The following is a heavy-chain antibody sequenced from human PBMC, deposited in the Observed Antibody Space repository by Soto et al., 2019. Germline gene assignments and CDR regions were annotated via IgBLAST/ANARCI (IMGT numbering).Heavy chain of an antibody. V-gene: IGHV3-23*01. Sequence: GGSLRLSCAASGFTFTSCVMGWVRQAPGKGLEWVAAISGGSVTIYYADSVKGRFTISRDNSKNTLYLEMNSLRAEDTAVYYCAKKLIAYGVFDYWGQGPLATVPS. CDR2: ISGGSVTI. D-gene: IGHD2-8*01. CDR1: GFTFTSCV. J-gene: IGHJ4*02. CDR3: AKKLIAYGVFDY.